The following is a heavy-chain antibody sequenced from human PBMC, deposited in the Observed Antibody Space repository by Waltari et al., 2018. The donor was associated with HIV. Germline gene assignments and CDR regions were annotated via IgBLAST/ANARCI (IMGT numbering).Heavy chain of an antibody. Sequence: EVQLVESGGGLVKPGGSLRLSCAASGFTFSTAWRSWVRQAPGKGLEWVGRIKSKSDGGTTYAAPVKGRFIISRNDSKNMLYLQMKSLKTEDTAVYYCRTSSDYGDPPVDYWGQGTLVTVSS. CDR2: IKSKSDGGTT. V-gene: IGHV3-15*01. J-gene: IGHJ4*02. D-gene: IGHD4-17*01. CDR1: GFTFSTAW. CDR3: RTSSDYGDPPVDY.